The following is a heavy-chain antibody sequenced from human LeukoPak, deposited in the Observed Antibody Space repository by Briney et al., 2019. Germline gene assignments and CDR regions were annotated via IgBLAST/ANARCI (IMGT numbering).Heavy chain of an antibody. CDR1: GGSFSGYY. J-gene: IGHJ4*02. V-gene: IGHV4-34*01. D-gene: IGHD5-18*01. Sequence: SETLSLTCAVYGGSFSGYYWSWIRQPPGKGLEWIGEINHSGSTNYNPSLKSRVTISVDTSKNQFSLKLSSVTAADTAVYYCARGVRQLPFDYWGQGTLVTVSS. CDR3: ARGVRQLPFDY. CDR2: INHSGST.